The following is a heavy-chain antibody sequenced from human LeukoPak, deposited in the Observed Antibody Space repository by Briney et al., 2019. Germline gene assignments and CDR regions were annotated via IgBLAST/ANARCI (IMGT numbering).Heavy chain of an antibody. CDR2: IYYRGST. D-gene: IGHD3-10*01. CDR1: GGSISSSSYY. Sequence: SETLSLTCTVSGGSISSSSYYWGWIRQPPGKGLEWIGSIYYRGSTYYNPSLRSRLTTSVDTSKKQFSLKLTSVTAADTAVYYCARDRYGSGSLYYYYYYMDVWGKGTTVTVSS. CDR3: ARDRYGSGSLYYYYYYMDV. V-gene: IGHV4-39*07. J-gene: IGHJ6*03.